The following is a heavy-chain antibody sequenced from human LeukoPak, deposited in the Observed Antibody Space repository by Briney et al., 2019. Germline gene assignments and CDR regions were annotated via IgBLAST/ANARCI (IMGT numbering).Heavy chain of an antibody. CDR3: ARLDYYGSGSYQVDY. CDR1: GFTFSSYW. Sequence: PGGSLRLSCAASGFTFSSYWMSWVRQAPGKGLEWVANIKQDGSEKYYVDSVKGRFTISRDNAKNSLYLRVNSLRAEDTAVYYCARLDYYGSGSYQVDYWGQGTLVTVSS. V-gene: IGHV3-7*03. CDR2: IKQDGSEK. J-gene: IGHJ4*02. D-gene: IGHD3-10*01.